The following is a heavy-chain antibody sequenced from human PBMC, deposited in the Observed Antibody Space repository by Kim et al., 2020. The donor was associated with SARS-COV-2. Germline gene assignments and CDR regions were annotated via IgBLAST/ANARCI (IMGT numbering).Heavy chain of an antibody. CDR1: GFTFSTYG. V-gene: IGHV3-30*18. Sequence: GGSLRLSCAASGFTFSTYGIHWVRQAPGKGLEWVAVISSDGIDKYYADSVKGRFTISRDNSKNTLSLHMNSLRAEDTAVYYCAKGATSRWSGYLRDWGQG. CDR2: ISSDGIDK. D-gene: IGHD3-3*01. J-gene: IGHJ1*01. CDR3: AKGATSRWSGYLRD.